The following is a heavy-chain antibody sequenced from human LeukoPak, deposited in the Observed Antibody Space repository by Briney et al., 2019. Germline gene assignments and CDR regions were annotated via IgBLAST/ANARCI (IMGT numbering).Heavy chain of an antibody. V-gene: IGHV4-34*01. J-gene: IGHJ4*02. D-gene: IGHD6-13*01. CDR2: INHSGST. CDR3: ARSRIPAPGPTH. CDR1: SGSFSGYS. Sequence: SETLSLTCAVYSGSFSGYSWNWIRQPPGKGLEWIGEINHSGSTNYNPSLKSRVTISVDPSKDQFSLKLSSVTAADTAVYYCARSRIPAPGPTHWGQGTLVTVSS.